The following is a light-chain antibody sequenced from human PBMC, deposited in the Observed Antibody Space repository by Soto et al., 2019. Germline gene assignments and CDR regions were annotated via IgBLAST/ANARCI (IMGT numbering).Light chain of an antibody. CDR2: DAS. CDR3: QQHSNWPWT. V-gene: IGKV3-11*01. CDR1: QNVDIY. J-gene: IGKJ1*01. Sequence: EVILTQSPATLSLSPGERATLSCRASQNVDIYLAWYQQKPGQAPRLLINDASSRATGIPARLSGSGSGTDFTLTISSLEPEDFAIYYCQQHSNWPWTFGLGTKVEVK.